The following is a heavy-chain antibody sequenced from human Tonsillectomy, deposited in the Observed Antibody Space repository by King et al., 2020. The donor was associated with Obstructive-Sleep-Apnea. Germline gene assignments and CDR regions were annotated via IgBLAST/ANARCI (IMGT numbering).Heavy chain of an antibody. D-gene: IGHD2-15*01. Sequence: VQLVESGGGLVQPGGSLRLSCAASGFTFSSYWMHWVRQAPGKGLVLVSRINSDGSSTSYADSVTGRFTISSDNAKNTLYLQMNSLRAEDTAVYYCVGGDGVGSYGDDGGQGTLVTVAA. CDR1: GFTFSSYW. CDR3: VGGDGVGSYGDD. J-gene: IGHJ4*02. CDR2: INSDGSST. V-gene: IGHV3-74*01.